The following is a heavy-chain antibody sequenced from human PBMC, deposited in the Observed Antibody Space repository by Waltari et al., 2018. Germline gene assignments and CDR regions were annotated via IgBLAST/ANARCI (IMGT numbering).Heavy chain of an antibody. V-gene: IGHV4-30-4*08. Sequence: QVQLQESGPGLVKPSQTLSLTCTVSGGSISSGDYYWSWIRQPPGKGLEWIGYIYYSGSTYYNPSLKSRVTISVDTSKNQFSLKLSSVTAADTAVYYCARDASLLRYCSGGSCEGFDYWGQGTLVTVSS. D-gene: IGHD2-15*01. CDR3: ARDASLLRYCSGGSCEGFDY. J-gene: IGHJ4*02. CDR2: IYYSGST. CDR1: GGSISSGDYY.